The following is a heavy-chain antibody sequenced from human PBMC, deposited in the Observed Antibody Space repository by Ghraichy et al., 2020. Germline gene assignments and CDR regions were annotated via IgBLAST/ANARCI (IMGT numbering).Heavy chain of an antibody. CDR2: ISSSSETI. Sequence: GGSLRLSCVASDFIFSTYNMNWVRQAPGRGLEWVSYISSSSETIHYADSVKDRFTVSRDNAKSSLYLQMNSLRVEDTAVYYCARGYGSGRNWFDPWGQGTLVTVSS. CDR3: ARGYGSGRNWFDP. V-gene: IGHV3-48*01. D-gene: IGHD3-10*01. CDR1: DFIFSTYN. J-gene: IGHJ5*02.